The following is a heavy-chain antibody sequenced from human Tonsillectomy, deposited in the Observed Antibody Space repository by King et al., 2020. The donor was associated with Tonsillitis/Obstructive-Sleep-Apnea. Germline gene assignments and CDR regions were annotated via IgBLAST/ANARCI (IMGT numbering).Heavy chain of an antibody. CDR1: GFTFSTSG. D-gene: IGHD5-18*01. J-gene: IGHJ3*02. CDR3: AKDRGFTYGPSDAFDI. V-gene: IGHV3-33*06. CDR2: IWFDGSNK. Sequence: VQLVESGGGVVQPGRSLRLSCAASGFTFSTSGMHWVRQAPGKGLEWVAVIWFDGSNKYYTDSVKGLFTISRDNSKNTLYLQLNSLRAEDTAVYYWAKDRGFTYGPSDAFDIWGQGTMVTVSS.